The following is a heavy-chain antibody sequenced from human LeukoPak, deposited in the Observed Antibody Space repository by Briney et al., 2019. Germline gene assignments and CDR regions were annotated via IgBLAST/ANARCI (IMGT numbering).Heavy chain of an antibody. J-gene: IGHJ4*02. CDR2: IKQDGSEK. CDR1: GFTFSDYY. CDR3: ARDNPPDY. V-gene: IGHV3-7*03. Sequence: AGGSLRLSCAASGFTFSDYYMSWIRQAPGKGLEWVANIKQDGSEKSYVESVRGRFTISRDNAKNSLYLQLNSLRAEDTALYYCARDNPPDYWGQGTLVTVSS.